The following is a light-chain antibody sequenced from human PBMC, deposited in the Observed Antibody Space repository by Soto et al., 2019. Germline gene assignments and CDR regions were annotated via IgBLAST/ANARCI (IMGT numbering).Light chain of an antibody. V-gene: IGKV3-20*01. Sequence: ELLLRQSPGTLSFSPGERATLSCSSTQSIDHNYLAWYQQKPGQAPRLLIYAAFTRATGIPDRFSGSGSGTDFTLTISRLEPEDFAVYYCQQYGSSPPITFGQGTRLEIK. J-gene: IGKJ5*01. CDR3: QQYGSSPPIT. CDR1: QSIDHNY. CDR2: AAF.